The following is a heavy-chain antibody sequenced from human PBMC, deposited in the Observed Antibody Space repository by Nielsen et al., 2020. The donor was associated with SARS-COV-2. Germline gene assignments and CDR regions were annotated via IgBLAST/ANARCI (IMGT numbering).Heavy chain of an antibody. Sequence: SGPTLVKPTETLTLTCTVSGFSLSNARMGVSWIRQPPGKALEWLAHIFSNDEKSYSTSLKSRLTISKDTSKSQVVLTMTNMDPVDTATYYCARTSRITGTPIDGMDVWGQGTTVTVSS. V-gene: IGHV2-26*01. D-gene: IGHD1/OR15-1a*01. CDR2: IFSNDEK. CDR3: ARTSRITGTPIDGMDV. CDR1: GFSLSNARMG. J-gene: IGHJ6*02.